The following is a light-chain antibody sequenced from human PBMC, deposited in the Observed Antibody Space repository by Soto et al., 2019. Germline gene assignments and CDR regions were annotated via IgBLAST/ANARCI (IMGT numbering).Light chain of an antibody. Sequence: QSALTQPASVSGSPGQWITISCTGTSSDVGGYHYVSWYQQYPGKAPKVMIYDVSNRPSGVSNRFSGSKSGNTASLTISGLQAEDEADYYCSSYTTSSTYVFGTGTKLTVL. CDR3: SSYTTSSTYV. CDR1: SSDVGGYHY. CDR2: DVS. J-gene: IGLJ1*01. V-gene: IGLV2-14*01.